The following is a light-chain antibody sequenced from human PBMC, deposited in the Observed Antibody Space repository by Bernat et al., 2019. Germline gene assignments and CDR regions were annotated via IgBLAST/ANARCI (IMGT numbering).Light chain of an antibody. V-gene: IGKV3-15*01. CDR3: QQCHDWPLT. J-gene: IGKJ4*01. CDR1: QSVSSN. Sequence: IVMTQSPATLSVSPGERATLSCRASQSVSSNLAWYQQKPGQAPRLLFYGASTRATSIPARFSGSGSGTAFTLTISSLQSEDSAVYYCQQCHDWPLTFGAGTKVEIK. CDR2: GAS.